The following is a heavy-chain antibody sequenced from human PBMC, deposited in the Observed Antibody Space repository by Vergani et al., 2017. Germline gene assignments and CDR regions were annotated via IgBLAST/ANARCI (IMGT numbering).Heavy chain of an antibody. CDR3: ARGNYYGSGTYVDP. Sequence: ELQLVGSGGGLVQPGGSLRLSGAASGSTVSGNYMTWVRQAPGKGLEWVSHIYSGDETYYADSVKSRVTISRDTSKNTLHLQINNLRVEATAVYYCARGNYYGSGTYVDPWGQGTLVTVSS. CDR1: GSTVSGNY. D-gene: IGHD3-10*01. CDR2: IYSGDET. J-gene: IGHJ5*02. V-gene: IGHV3-66*02.